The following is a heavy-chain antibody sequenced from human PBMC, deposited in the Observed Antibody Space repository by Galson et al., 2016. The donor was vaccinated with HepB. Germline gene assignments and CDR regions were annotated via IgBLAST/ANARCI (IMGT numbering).Heavy chain of an antibody. CDR2: IGSSSIII. CDR3: AREVSNSRGFDY. J-gene: IGHJ4*02. V-gene: IGHV3-48*02. CDR1: GISFSRST. Sequence: SLRLSCADSGISFSRSTMNWVRQAPGKGLEWVSYIGSSSIIIHYADSVKGRFTISRDNAKNSLCLQMNSLRDEDTAVYYCAREVSNSRGFDYWGQGTLVTVSS. D-gene: IGHD4-11*01.